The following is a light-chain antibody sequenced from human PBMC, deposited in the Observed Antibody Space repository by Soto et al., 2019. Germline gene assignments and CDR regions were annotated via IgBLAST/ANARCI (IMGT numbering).Light chain of an antibody. CDR3: QQANSFPIT. CDR1: QDVGKW. V-gene: IGKV1-12*01. CDR2: GAS. Sequence: DIQMAQSPPSVSASVVDRVTITCRASQDVGKWLAWYQQKPGKAPTILIHGASSLQSGVPPRYSGSGYGTDFTLTISSLQPEDFATYYCQQANSFPITFGQGTRLEIK. J-gene: IGKJ5*01.